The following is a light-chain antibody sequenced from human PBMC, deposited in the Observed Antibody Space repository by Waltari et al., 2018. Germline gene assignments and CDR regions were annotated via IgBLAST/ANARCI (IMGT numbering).Light chain of an antibody. V-gene: IGLV1-44*01. J-gene: IGLJ3*02. CDR3: TTWDGGLNAWV. CDR2: GNY. Sequence: QSVLTQPPSVSGTPGQRITLSCSGSSSNIGSRIVNWYQHLPGTTPKLLIYGNYERPPGVPDRFSGSKSGTSSSQAIDGLQSEDEADYYCTTWDGGLNAWVFGGGTKLTVL. CDR1: SSNIGSRI.